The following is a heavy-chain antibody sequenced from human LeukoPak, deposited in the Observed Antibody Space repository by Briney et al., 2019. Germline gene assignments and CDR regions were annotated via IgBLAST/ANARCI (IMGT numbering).Heavy chain of an antibody. CDR1: GFTCSSYS. V-gene: IGHV3-21*01. CDR2: INSISTYI. J-gene: IGHJ4*02. Sequence: GGSLRLSCAASGFTCSSYSMNWVRQAPGKGLEWVSSINSISTYIYYADSVKGRFTVSRDNAKNSLYLQMNSLRAEDTAVYYCAREMGYGDYPHWGQGTLVTVSS. CDR3: AREMGYGDYPH. D-gene: IGHD4-17*01.